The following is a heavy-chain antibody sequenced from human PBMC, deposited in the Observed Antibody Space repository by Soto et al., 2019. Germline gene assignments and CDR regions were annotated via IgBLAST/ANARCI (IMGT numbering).Heavy chain of an antibody. CDR1: GGSFSGYY. Sequence: SETLSLTCAVYGGSFSGYYWSWIRQPPGKGLEWIGEINHSGSTNYNPSLKSRVTISVDTSKNQFSLKLSSVTAADTAVYYCARALRYFDWLSIRYWYFNLWGRGTLVTVS. CDR2: INHSGST. J-gene: IGHJ2*01. D-gene: IGHD3-9*01. V-gene: IGHV4-34*01. CDR3: ARALRYFDWLSIRYWYFNL.